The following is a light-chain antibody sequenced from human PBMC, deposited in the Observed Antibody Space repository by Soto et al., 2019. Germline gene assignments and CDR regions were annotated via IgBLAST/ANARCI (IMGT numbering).Light chain of an antibody. Sequence: DTVLTQSPATLSVSPGERAAVSCRASQSFSSYLAGYQQKPGKAPRLLIVGASDRVTGIPARFSGSGSGTEFTLSISSLQSADFAVYYSQQYNIWPWPFCQGTKVEIK. CDR3: QQYNIWPWP. J-gene: IGKJ1*01. V-gene: IGKV3-15*01. CDR2: GAS. CDR1: QSFSSY.